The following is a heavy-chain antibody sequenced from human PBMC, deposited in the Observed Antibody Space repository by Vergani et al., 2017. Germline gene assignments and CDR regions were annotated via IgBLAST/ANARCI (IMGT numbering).Heavy chain of an antibody. CDR2: IWYDGSNK. V-gene: IGHV3-33*01. J-gene: IGHJ6*02. Sequence: QVQLVESGGGVVQPGRSLRLSCAASGFTFSSYGMHWVRQAPGKGLEGVAVIWYDGSNKYYADSVKGRFTISRDNSKNTLYLQMNSLRAEDTAVYYCARDAFTMVRGVTNHYYYGMDVWGQGTTVTVSS. D-gene: IGHD3-10*01. CDR3: ARDAFTMVRGVTNHYYYGMDV. CDR1: GFTFSSYG.